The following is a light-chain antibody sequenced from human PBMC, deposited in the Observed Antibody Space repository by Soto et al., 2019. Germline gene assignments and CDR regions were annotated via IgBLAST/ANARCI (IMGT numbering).Light chain of an antibody. CDR1: QSVRNNY. V-gene: IGKV3-20*01. CDR2: AAS. CDR3: QQYGTSPRT. J-gene: IGKJ1*01. Sequence: EIVLTQSPGTLSLSPGESATLSCRASQSVRNNYLAWYQQRPGQAPRLLIYAASSRATGIPDRFSGSGSGTDFTLTISRLEPEDFAVYYCQQYGTSPRTFGQGTKVDIK.